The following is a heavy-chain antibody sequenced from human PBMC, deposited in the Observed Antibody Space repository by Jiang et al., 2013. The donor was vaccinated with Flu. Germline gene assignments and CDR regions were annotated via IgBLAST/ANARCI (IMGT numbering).Heavy chain of an antibody. CDR1: GFTFDNYG. Sequence: QLLESGGALVQPGGSLRLPCAASGFTFDNYGMSWVRQAPGKGLEWVSAVSTGGGRTYYAVSVKGRFTISRDNSKNMLYLQMNSLRVEDTAVYFCAKEGPRTFDYWGQGTLVTVSS. CDR2: VSTGGGRT. D-gene: IGHD2/OR15-2a*01. V-gene: IGHV3-23*01. J-gene: IGHJ4*02. CDR3: AKEGPRTFDY.